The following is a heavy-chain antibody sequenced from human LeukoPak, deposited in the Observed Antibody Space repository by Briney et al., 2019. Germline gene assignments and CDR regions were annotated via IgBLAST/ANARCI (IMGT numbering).Heavy chain of an antibody. V-gene: IGHV4-4*02. CDR2: MYLSGTT. CDR1: GDSINSLDL. CDR3: ARGGSRLTTAGDLDY. J-gene: IGHJ4*02. D-gene: IGHD3-16*01. Sequence: PSETLSLTCTVSGDSINSLDLWSWVRQPPGKGLEWIGEMYLSGTTHSNPSVKSRVTISVDTSRNQFSLKLSSVTAADTAVYYCARGGSRLTTAGDLDYWGQGTLVTVSS.